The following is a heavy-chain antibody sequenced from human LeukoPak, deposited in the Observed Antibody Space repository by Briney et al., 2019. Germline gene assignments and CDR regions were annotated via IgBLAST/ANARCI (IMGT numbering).Heavy chain of an antibody. CDR3: ASQILTGLHFDY. CDR2: ISYDGSNK. J-gene: IGHJ4*02. D-gene: IGHD3-9*01. Sequence: RSLRLSCAASGFTFSSYGMHWVRQAPGKGLEWVAVISYDGSNKYYADSVKGRFTISRDNSKNTLYLQMNSLRAEDTAVYYCASQILTGLHFDYWGQGTLVTVSS. V-gene: IGHV3-30*03. CDR1: GFTFSSYG.